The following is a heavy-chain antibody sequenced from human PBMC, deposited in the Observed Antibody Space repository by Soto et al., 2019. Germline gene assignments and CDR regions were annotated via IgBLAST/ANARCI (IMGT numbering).Heavy chain of an antibody. J-gene: IGHJ6*02. Sequence: QVQIQQWGAGLLKSSETLSLTCAVYGGSLSDYYWSWIRQPPGKGLEWIGEINHSRSTNYNPSLKSRVTISVDTSKNQFSLKVSSVTAADTAVYYCARTPRAVAGTAGMDVWGQGTTVTVSS. D-gene: IGHD6-19*01. V-gene: IGHV4-34*01. CDR1: GGSLSDYY. CDR2: INHSRST. CDR3: ARTPRAVAGTAGMDV.